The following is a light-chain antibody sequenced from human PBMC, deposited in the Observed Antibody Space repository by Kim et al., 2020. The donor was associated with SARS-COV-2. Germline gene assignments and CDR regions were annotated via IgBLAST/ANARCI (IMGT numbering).Light chain of an antibody. CDR2: GAF. J-gene: IGKJ1*01. CDR1: QTISGSY. Sequence: SPGERATLSCRASQTISGSYLSWYQQKPSQAPRLLIYGAFSRATDIPVRFSGSGSGTDFTLTISRLEPEDFAVYYCQQYGSSPWTFGQGTKVDIK. CDR3: QQYGSSPWT. V-gene: IGKV3-20*01.